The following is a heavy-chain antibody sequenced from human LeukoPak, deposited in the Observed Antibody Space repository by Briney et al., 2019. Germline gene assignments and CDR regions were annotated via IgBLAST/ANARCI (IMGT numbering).Heavy chain of an antibody. V-gene: IGHV3-66*01. Sequence: LPGGSLRLSCAASGFTFSSYEMNWVRQAPGKGLEWVSVIYSGGSTYYADSVKGRFTISRDNAKNSLYLQMNSLRAEDTAVYYCARDGSRGNLVTAPDYWGQGTLVTVSS. CDR2: IYSGGST. CDR3: ARDGSRGNLVTAPDY. D-gene: IGHD2-21*02. CDR1: GFTFSSYE. J-gene: IGHJ4*02.